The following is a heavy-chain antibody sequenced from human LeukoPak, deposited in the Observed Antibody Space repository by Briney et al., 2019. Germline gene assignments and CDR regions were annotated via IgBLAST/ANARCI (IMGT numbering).Heavy chain of an antibody. J-gene: IGHJ3*02. CDR1: GFTFSSYG. V-gene: IGHV3-48*04. Sequence: GGSLRLSCAASGFTFSSYGMHWVRQAPGKGLEWVSYISSSGSTIYYADSVKGRFTISRDNAKNSLYLQMNSLRAEDTAVYYCARGCSSTSCYLKAFDIWGQGTMVTVSS. CDR2: ISSSGSTI. CDR3: ARGCSSTSCYLKAFDI. D-gene: IGHD2-2*01.